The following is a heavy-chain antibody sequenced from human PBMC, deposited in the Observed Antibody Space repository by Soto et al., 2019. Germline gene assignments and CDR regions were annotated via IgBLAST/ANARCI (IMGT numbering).Heavy chain of an antibody. CDR3: AKEVGSSSWPNRIFDY. CDR1: GFTFSSYG. D-gene: IGHD6-13*01. J-gene: IGHJ4*02. V-gene: IGHV3-30*18. CDR2: ISYDGSNK. Sequence: QVQLVESGGGVVQPGRSLRLSCAASGFTFSSYGMHWVRQAPGKGLEWVAVISYDGSNKYYADSVKGRLTISRDNSKNALYLQMNSLRAEDTAVYYCAKEVGSSSWPNRIFDYWGQGTLVTVSS.